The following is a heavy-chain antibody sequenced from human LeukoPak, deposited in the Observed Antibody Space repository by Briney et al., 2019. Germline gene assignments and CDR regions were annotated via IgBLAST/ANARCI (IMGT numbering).Heavy chain of an antibody. Sequence: PGGSLRLSCAASGFTFDDYAMHWVRQAPGKGLEWVSGISWNSGSIGYADSVKGRFTISRDNAKNSLYLQMNSLRAEDTAVYYCAILTPQYYFDYWGQGTLVTVSS. V-gene: IGHV3-9*01. D-gene: IGHD2-8*02. CDR3: AILTPQYYFDY. CDR1: GFTFDDYA. CDR2: ISWNSGSI. J-gene: IGHJ4*02.